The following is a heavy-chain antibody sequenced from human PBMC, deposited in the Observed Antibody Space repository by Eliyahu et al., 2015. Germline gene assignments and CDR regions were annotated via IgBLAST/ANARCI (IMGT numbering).Heavy chain of an antibody. D-gene: IGHD3-16*01. CDR2: MYNGGAT. J-gene: IGHJ4*02. V-gene: IGHV3-53*01. CDR3: ARGLGAYKRAFDY. CDR1: GFTVSSNY. Sequence: EVQLVESGGGLIQPGGSLRXSWAASGFTVSSNYMXWVRQAPGKGLEWLSVMYNGGATYYADSVKGRFTISRDNSKNTLYLQMNSLRADDTAVYYCARGLGAYKRAFDYWGQGTLVTVSS.